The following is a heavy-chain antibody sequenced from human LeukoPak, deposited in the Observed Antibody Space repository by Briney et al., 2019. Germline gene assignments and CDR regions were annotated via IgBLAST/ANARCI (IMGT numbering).Heavy chain of an antibody. V-gene: IGHV3-21*01. CDR3: AREDSYYYGSGSYPFDY. CDR2: ISSSSSYI. Sequence: GGSLRLSCAAAGFPFRDYAVSWVRQAPGKGLEWVSSISSSSSYIYYADSVKGRFTISRDNAKNSLYLQMNSLRAEDTAVYYCAREDSYYYGSGSYPFDYWGQGTLVTVSS. D-gene: IGHD3-10*01. CDR1: GFPFRDYA. J-gene: IGHJ4*02.